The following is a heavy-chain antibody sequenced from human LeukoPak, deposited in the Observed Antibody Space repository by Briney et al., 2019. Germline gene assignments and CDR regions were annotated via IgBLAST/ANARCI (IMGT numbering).Heavy chain of an antibody. V-gene: IGHV1-69*06. J-gene: IGHJ5*02. D-gene: IGHD3-3*01. Sequence: SVKVSCKASGYTFTSYDISWVRQAPGQGLDWMGGIIPIFGTANYAQKFQGRVTITADKSTSTAYMELSSLRSEDTAVYYCARVNYDFWSGYPPDLNWFDPWGQGTLVTVSS. CDR1: GYTFTSYD. CDR3: ARVNYDFWSGYPPDLNWFDP. CDR2: IIPIFGTA.